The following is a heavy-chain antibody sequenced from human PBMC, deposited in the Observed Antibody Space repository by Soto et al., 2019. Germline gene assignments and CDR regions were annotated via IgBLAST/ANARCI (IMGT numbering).Heavy chain of an antibody. V-gene: IGHV4-59*01. CDR2: ISYSGNT. D-gene: IGHD2-8*01. CDR3: ARAPMVLSRSYFDS. CDR1: GGSISNFY. Sequence: PSETLSLTCTVSGGSISNFYWSWIRQPPGKGLEWIGYISYSGNTNYNPSLKSRVSISVDTSKNQLSLNLTSVTAADPAVYYCARAPMVLSRSYFDSWGQGTPVTVSS. J-gene: IGHJ4*02.